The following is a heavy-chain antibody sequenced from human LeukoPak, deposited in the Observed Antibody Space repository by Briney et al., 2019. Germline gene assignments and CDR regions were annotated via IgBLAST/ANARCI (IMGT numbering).Heavy chain of an antibody. Sequence: ASVKVSCKASGYTFTGYYMHWVRQAPGQGPEWMGRINPNSGGTNYAHKFQGRVTMTRDTSISTAYKELMRLRSDDTAMYYCATLGRVDYWGQGTLVTVSS. J-gene: IGHJ4*02. CDR3: ATLGRVDY. CDR2: INPNSGGT. V-gene: IGHV1-2*06. CDR1: GYTFTGYY.